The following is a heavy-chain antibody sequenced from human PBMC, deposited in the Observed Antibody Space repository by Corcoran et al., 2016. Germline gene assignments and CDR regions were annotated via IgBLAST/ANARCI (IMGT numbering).Heavy chain of an antibody. CDR2: MNPNSGDT. CDR1: GYTFTNYD. CDR3: ASGTRNYGFDY. J-gene: IGHJ4*02. V-gene: IGHV1-8*01. Sequence: QVQLVQSGAEVKKPGASVKVSCKASGYTFTNYDINWVRQATGQDFEWMGWMNPNSGDTGYAQKFQGRVTMTRSTSISTAYMELSSRRSEDTAVYYCASGTRNYGFDYWGQGTLVTVSS. D-gene: IGHD3-10*01.